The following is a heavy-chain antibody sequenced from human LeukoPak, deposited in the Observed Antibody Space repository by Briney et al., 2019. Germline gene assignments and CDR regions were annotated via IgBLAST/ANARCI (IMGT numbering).Heavy chain of an antibody. CDR1: GGCISSYY. CDR2: IYYSGST. J-gene: IGHJ3*02. Sequence: PSETLSLTCTVSGGCISSYYWSWIRQPPGKGLEWIGYIYYSGSTNYSPSLKSRVTISVDTSKNQFSLKLSSVTAADTAVYYCASSPADSSGHIWGQGTMVTVSS. V-gene: IGHV4-59*12. D-gene: IGHD3-22*01. CDR3: ASSPADSSGHI.